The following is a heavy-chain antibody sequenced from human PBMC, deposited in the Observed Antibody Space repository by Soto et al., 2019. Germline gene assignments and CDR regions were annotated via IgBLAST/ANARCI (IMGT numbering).Heavy chain of an antibody. CDR2: ISYDGGNK. J-gene: IGHJ3*02. CDR1: GFTFSSYG. D-gene: IGHD6-19*01. CDR3: AKDLNQWLVQTGAFDI. Sequence: QVQLVESGGGVVQPGRSLRLSCAASGFTFSSYGMHWVRQAPGKGLEWVAVISYDGGNKYYADSVKGRFTISRDNSKNTLYLQMNSLRAEDTAVYYCAKDLNQWLVQTGAFDIWGQGTMVTVSS. V-gene: IGHV3-30*18.